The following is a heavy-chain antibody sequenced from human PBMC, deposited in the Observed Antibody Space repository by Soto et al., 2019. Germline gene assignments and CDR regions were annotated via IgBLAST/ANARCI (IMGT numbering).Heavy chain of an antibody. CDR2: ITSTSSAK. CDR1: GFPFSVYG. J-gene: IGHJ4*02. V-gene: IGHV3-48*02. CDR3: ARDGKGAAYTHGPYYFDY. D-gene: IGHD1-1*01. Sequence: GGSLRLSCAASGFPFSVYGMTWSRQAPGKGLEWISYITSTSSAKNYADSGRGRFTISRDKAMRSLFLNRNSLRDKDTTVYYCARDGKGAAYTHGPYYFDYWGQGALVTVSS.